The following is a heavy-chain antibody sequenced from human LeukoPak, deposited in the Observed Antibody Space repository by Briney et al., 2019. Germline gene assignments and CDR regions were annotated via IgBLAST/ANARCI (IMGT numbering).Heavy chain of an antibody. J-gene: IGHJ4*02. D-gene: IGHD2-15*01. CDR2: VKSEADGETT. Sequence: KPGGSLTLSCGASVFTFSNARMSWVRQTPGKGLEWVGRVKSEADGETTDYSVHVRGIFTGLRDDSRNSVYLQMNSLKTEHTDMYYCNTGTLLQGLVPYLLFRHWGQGTLVTVSS. CDR3: NTGTLLQGLVPYLLFRH. CDR1: VFTFSNAR. V-gene: IGHV3-15*01.